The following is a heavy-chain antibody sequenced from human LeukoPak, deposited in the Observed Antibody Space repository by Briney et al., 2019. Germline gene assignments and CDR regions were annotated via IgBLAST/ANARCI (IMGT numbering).Heavy chain of an antibody. CDR1: GFTFSDYY. J-gene: IGHJ4*02. CDR2: ISSSDSTI. CDR3: ARCGSYYGGVPHY. V-gene: IGHV3-11*04. Sequence: SGGSLRLSCAASGFTFSDYYMSWMRQAPGKGLEGVSYISSSDSTIYYADSVKGRFTISSDNAKNSLYLQMNSLRAEDTAVYYCARCGSYYGGVPHYWGQGTLVTVSS. D-gene: IGHD1-26*01.